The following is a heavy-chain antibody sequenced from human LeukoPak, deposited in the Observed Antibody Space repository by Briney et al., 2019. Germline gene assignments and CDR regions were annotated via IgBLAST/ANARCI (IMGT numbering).Heavy chain of an antibody. Sequence: SVKVSCKASGGTFSSYAISWVRQAPGQGLEWMGGIIPIFGTANYAQKFQGRVTITADKSTSTAYMELSSLRSEDTAVYYCAIEGRSSWLRDRYYFDYWGQGALVTVSS. CDR3: AIEGRSSWLRDRYYFDY. CDR2: IIPIFGTA. J-gene: IGHJ4*02. V-gene: IGHV1-69*06. CDR1: GGTFSSYA. D-gene: IGHD6-13*01.